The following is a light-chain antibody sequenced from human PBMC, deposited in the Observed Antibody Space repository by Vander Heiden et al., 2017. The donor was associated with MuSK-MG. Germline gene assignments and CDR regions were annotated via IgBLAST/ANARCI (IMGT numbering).Light chain of an antibody. V-gene: IGKV2-30*01. Sequence: DVVMTQSPLSLPVTLGQPASISCRSSQSLVFSDGNIHLNWFHQRPGQSPRRLIYKVSIRDSGVPDRFSGSGSDTDFTLKISRVEAEDVGVYYCRQGKHCPHSFGGGTMVEIK. CDR3: RQGKHCPHS. J-gene: IGKJ4*01. CDR1: QSLVFSDGNIH. CDR2: KVS.